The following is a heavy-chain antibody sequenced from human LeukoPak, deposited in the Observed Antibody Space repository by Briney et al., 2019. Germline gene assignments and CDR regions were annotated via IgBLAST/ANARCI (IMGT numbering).Heavy chain of an antibody. D-gene: IGHD3-10*01. V-gene: IGHV4-4*07. Sequence: SETLSLTCTVSGGSISSYYWNWIRQPAGKGLEWIGRIYPSGSTNYNRSLKSRITMSADTSKIQFSLKVNSVTAADTAVYFCARGGAYGSGSFDYWGQGTLVTVSS. CDR2: IYPSGST. CDR1: GGSISSYY. J-gene: IGHJ4*02. CDR3: ARGGAYGSGSFDY.